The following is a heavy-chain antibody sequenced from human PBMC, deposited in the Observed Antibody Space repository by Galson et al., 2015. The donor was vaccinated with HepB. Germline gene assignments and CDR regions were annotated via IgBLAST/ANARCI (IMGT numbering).Heavy chain of an antibody. J-gene: IGHJ6*02. CDR1: GFTFSSYD. V-gene: IGHV3-13*05. D-gene: IGHD1-14*01. CDR2: IGTAGDQ. CDR3: ARTTGNYGSDV. Sequence: SLRLSCADSGFTFSSYDMSWVRQATGKGLEWVSEIGTAGDQYSPGSVKGQFTISRENSKNSLYHKMNSLRAGDTAEYYCARTTGNYGSDVWGQGTTFNVSS.